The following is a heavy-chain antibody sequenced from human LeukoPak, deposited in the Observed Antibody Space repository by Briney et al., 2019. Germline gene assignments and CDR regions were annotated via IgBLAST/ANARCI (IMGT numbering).Heavy chain of an antibody. Sequence: KPSETLSLTCAVYGGSFSGYYWSWIRQPPGKGLEWIGEINHSGSTNYNPSLKSRVTISVDTSKNQFSLKLSSVTAADTAVYYCARGQVDWLLYGVYNWFDPWGQGTLVTVSS. CDR2: INHSGST. CDR1: GGSFSGYY. V-gene: IGHV4-34*01. CDR3: ARGQVDWLLYGVYNWFDP. J-gene: IGHJ5*02. D-gene: IGHD3-9*01.